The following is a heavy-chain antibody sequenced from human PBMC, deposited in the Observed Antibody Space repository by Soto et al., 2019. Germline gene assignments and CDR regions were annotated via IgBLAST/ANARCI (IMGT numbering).Heavy chain of an antibody. Sequence: PSETLSLTCTASGGSVSNSNYYWGWIRQSPGKGLEWIGSVYYRGRSYSKSSVKSRVTISVDTSKNQFSLNLNSVTASDTAVYYCLSQRTSVLTQAYFDYWGPGAPVTVSS. J-gene: IGHJ4*02. CDR2: VYYRGRS. V-gene: IGHV4-39*01. D-gene: IGHD2-8*01. CDR1: GGSVSNSNYY. CDR3: LSQRTSVLTQAYFDY.